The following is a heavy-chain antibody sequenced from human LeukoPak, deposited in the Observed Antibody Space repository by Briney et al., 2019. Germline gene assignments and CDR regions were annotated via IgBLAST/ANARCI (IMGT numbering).Heavy chain of an antibody. Sequence: ASVKVSCKASGYTFTSYAMHWVRQAPGQRLEWMGWINAGNGNTKYSQKFQGRVTITRDTSASTAYMELSSLRSEDTAVYYCARDSCGSPSCFDYWGQGTLVTVSS. V-gene: IGHV1-3*01. CDR3: ARDSCGSPSCFDY. CDR2: INAGNGNT. J-gene: IGHJ4*02. CDR1: GYTFTSYA. D-gene: IGHD2-2*01.